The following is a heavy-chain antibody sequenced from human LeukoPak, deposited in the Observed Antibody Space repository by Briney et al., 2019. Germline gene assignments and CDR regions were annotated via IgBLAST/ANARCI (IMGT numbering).Heavy chain of an antibody. CDR2: IYPGGSDT. Sequence: GESLKISCKGFGYSFTNYWIGWVRQMPGKGLEWMGIIYPGGSDTRYSPSFQGQVTISADKSISTAYLQWSSLKASDTAMYYCARHSSGWYGPGDYWGQGTLVTVSS. CDR3: ARHSSGWYGPGDY. J-gene: IGHJ4*02. CDR1: GYSFTNYW. V-gene: IGHV5-51*01. D-gene: IGHD6-19*01.